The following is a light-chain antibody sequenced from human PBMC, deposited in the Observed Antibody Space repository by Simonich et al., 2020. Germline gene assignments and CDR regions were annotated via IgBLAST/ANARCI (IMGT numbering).Light chain of an antibody. CDR3: QQYYSTPYT. Sequence: IVMTQSPDSLAVSLGERATINCKSSQSVLYSSNNKTYLAWYQQKPGHPPKLLIYWASTRESGVPDRFRGSGSGTYFTLTISSLQAEDVAVYYCQQYYSTPYTFGQGTKLEIK. J-gene: IGKJ2*01. CDR2: WAS. CDR1: QSVLYSSNNKTY. V-gene: IGKV4-1*01.